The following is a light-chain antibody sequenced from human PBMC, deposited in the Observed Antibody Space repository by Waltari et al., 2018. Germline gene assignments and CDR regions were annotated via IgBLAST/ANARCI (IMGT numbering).Light chain of an antibody. CDR1: QSLIYSEANTY. CDR3: MQGTQWPRT. V-gene: IGKV2-30*01. J-gene: IGKJ1*01. CDR2: KVS. Sequence: DVVMTQSPLSLPVTLGQPASISCRSSQSLIYSEANTYLNWFQQRPGQSPRRLNYKVSNRDSGVPDRFSGSGSGTDFTLKISRVEAEDVGFYFCMQGTQWPRTFGQGTKVEIK.